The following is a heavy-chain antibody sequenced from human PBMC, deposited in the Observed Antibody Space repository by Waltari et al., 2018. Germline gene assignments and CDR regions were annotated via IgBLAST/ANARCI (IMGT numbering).Heavy chain of an antibody. Sequence: EVQLLESGGGLVQPGGSLRLSCAASGFSLSSYVMNWVRQVPGKGPEWVSSISNNGVNSGSVESVQGRFTVSRDNSKNTLYLQMNNLRAEDTAVYYCAKDWNLAWSYVGIFENWGHGTLVTVSS. V-gene: IGHV3-23*01. CDR1: GFSLSSYV. J-gene: IGHJ4*01. D-gene: IGHD3-3*01. CDR3: AKDWNLAWSYVGIFEN. CDR2: ISNNGVNS.